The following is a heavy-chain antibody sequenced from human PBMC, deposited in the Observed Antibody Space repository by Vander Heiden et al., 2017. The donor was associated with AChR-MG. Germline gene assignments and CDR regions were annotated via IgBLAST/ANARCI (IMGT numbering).Heavy chain of an antibody. CDR2: IKQDGSEK. V-gene: IGHV3-7*01. D-gene: IGHD3-22*01. J-gene: IGHJ4*02. CDR3: ARDSIAARLGYDSSGYYIDY. Sequence: EVQLVESGGGLVQPGGSLRLSCAASGFTFSSYWMSWVRQAPGKGLEWVANIKQDGSEKYYVDSVKGRFTISRDNAKSSLYLQMNSLRAEDTAVYYCARDSIAARLGYDSSGYYIDYWGQGTLVTVSS. CDR1: GFTFSSYW.